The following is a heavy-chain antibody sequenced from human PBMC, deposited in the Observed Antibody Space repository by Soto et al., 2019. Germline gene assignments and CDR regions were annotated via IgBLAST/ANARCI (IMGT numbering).Heavy chain of an antibody. D-gene: IGHD2-15*01. J-gene: IGHJ4*02. CDR1: DXSISTGYY. V-gene: IGHV4-38-2*01. CDR3: ARLWGCSGGHCLYYFDY. Sequence: XTLSLACAVSDXSISTGYYWGWIRQPPGKGLEWVGSIYRSGSTFYNPSLKSRVTISVDTSKNQFSLKLTSVTAADTAVYFCARLWGCSGGHCLYYFDYWGQGTLVTVSS. CDR2: IYRSGST.